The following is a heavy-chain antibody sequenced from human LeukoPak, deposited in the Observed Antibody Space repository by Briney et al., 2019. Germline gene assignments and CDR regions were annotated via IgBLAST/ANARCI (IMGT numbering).Heavy chain of an antibody. CDR1: GFTFSSYG. CDR3: AKISLPHYYDSSGWIDAFDI. CDR2: ISYDGSNK. V-gene: IGHV3-30*18. Sequence: PGGSLRLSCAASGFTFSSYGMHWVRQAPGKGLEWVAVISYDGSNKYYADSVKGRFTISRDNSKNTLYLQMNSLRAEDTAVYYCAKISLPHYYDSSGWIDAFDIWGQGTMVTVSS. D-gene: IGHD3-22*01. J-gene: IGHJ3*02.